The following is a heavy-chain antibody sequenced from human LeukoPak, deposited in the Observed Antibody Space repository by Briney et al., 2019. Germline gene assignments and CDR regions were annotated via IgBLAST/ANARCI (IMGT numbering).Heavy chain of an antibody. Sequence: SETLSLTCTVSGGSVTRDNYYWTWIRQPPGKGLEWIGYVYYSGSTYYNPSLKSRVTISVDTSKNQFSLKLSSVTAADTAVYYCARHRMDSSGYYDAFDIWGQGTMVTVSS. J-gene: IGHJ3*02. D-gene: IGHD3-22*01. CDR1: GGSVTRDNYY. CDR2: VYYSGST. V-gene: IGHV4-61*01. CDR3: ARHRMDSSGYYDAFDI.